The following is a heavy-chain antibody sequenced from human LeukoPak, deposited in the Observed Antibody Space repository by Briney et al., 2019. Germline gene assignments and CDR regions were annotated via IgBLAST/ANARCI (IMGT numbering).Heavy chain of an antibody. Sequence: GGSLRLSCAASGFTFSSHAMSWVRQAPGKGLEWVSAISGSGGSTYYADSVKGRFTISRDNSKNTLYLQMNSLRAEDTAVYYCAKDHGYSYGFDYWGQGTLVTVSS. CDR1: GFTFSSHA. CDR3: AKDHGYSYGFDY. V-gene: IGHV3-23*01. D-gene: IGHD5-18*01. J-gene: IGHJ4*02. CDR2: ISGSGGST.